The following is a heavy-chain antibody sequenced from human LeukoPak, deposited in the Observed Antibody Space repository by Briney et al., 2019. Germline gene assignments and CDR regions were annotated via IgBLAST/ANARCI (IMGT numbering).Heavy chain of an antibody. V-gene: IGHV3-15*01. CDR1: GFTFSNAW. Sequence: GGSLRLSCAASGFTFSNAWMSWVRQAPGKGLEWVGRIKSKTDGGTTDYAAPVKGRFTISRDDSKNTLYLQMNSLKTEDTAVYYCTRDNNSPNHPSFDYWGQGTLVTVSS. CDR3: TRDNNSPNHPSFDY. D-gene: IGHD4-23*01. J-gene: IGHJ4*02. CDR2: IKSKTDGGTT.